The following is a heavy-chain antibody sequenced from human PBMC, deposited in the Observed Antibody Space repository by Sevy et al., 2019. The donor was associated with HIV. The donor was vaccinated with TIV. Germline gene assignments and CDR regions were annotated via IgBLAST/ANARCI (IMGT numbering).Heavy chain of an antibody. D-gene: IGHD3-22*01. CDR3: ARDRYYDASGYYYYYYGMDV. J-gene: IGHJ6*02. V-gene: IGHV3-66*01. Sequence: GGSLRLSCAASGLTVSSNYMSWVRQAPGKGLEWVSVIDSGGSTYYGDSVKGRFTISRDNSRNTLYLQMNSLGAEDTAVYYCARDRYYDASGYYYYYYGMDVWGQGTTVTVSS. CDR2: IDSGGST. CDR1: GLTVSSNY.